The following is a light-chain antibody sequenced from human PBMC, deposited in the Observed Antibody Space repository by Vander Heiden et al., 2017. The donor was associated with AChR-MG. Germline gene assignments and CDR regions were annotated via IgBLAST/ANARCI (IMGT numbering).Light chain of an antibody. J-gene: IGLJ3*02. CDR3: CSYAGSWV. Sequence: QSALTQLASVSGSPGQSITISCTGTSSDVGSYNLVSWYQQHPGKAPKLMIYEGSKRPSGVSNRFSGSKSGNTASLTISGLQAEDEADYYCCSYAGSWVFGGGTKLTVL. V-gene: IGLV2-23*01. CDR1: SSDVGSYNL. CDR2: EGS.